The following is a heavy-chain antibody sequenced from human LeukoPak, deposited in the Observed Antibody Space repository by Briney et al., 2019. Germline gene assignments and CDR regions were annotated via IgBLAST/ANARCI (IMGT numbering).Heavy chain of an antibody. CDR1: GGSISTYY. D-gene: IGHD6-19*01. V-gene: IGHV4-4*07. CDR2: IYTSGST. Sequence: SETLSLTCTVSGGSISTYYCSGIRQPARKGRDWIGLIYTSGSTNYNPSLKSRVTMSVDTSKNQFSLKLSSVTAADTAVYYCARFGAVAGIPVDAFDIWGQGTMVTVSS. CDR3: ARFGAVAGIPVDAFDI. J-gene: IGHJ3*02.